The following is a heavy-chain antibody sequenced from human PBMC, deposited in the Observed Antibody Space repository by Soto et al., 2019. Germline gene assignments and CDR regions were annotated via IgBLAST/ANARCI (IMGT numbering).Heavy chain of an antibody. J-gene: IGHJ4*02. CDR3: ARGGCSGGSCAFDY. V-gene: IGHV4-59*01. CDR2: IYYSGST. CDR1: AGSISSYY. Sequence: SETLSLTCTLSAGSISSYYWSWIRQPPGKGLEWIGYIYYSGSTNYNPSLKSRVTISVDTSKNQFSLKLSSVTAADTAVYYCARGGCSGGSCAFDYWGQGTLVTVSS. D-gene: IGHD2-15*01.